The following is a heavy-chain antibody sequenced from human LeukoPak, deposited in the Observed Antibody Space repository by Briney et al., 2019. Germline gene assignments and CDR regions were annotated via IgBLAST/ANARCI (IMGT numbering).Heavy chain of an antibody. CDR2: INPNSGGT. J-gene: IGHJ6*02. CDR3: ARESGEGGYFDWLPFPARTYYYYGMDV. V-gene: IGHV1-2*02. Sequence: ASVKVSCKAPGYTFTGYYMHWVRQAPGQGLEWMGWINPNSGGTNYAQKFQGRVTMTRDTSISTAYMELRSLRSDDTAVYYCARESGEGGYFDWLPFPARTYYYYGMDVWGQGTTVTVSS. D-gene: IGHD3-9*01. CDR1: GYTFTGYY.